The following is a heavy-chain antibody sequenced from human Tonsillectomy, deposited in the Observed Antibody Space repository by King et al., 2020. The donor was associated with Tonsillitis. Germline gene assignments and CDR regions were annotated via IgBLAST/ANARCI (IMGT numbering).Heavy chain of an antibody. CDR3: AKSRGSGCHLDY. CDR1: GFTFSKYA. J-gene: IGHJ4*02. Sequence: VQLVESGGGLVQPGGSLRLSCAASGFTFSKYAMVWVRQAPGKGLEWVSAILGSGGNTAYADSVKGRFTISRDNSKNTLDLQMNSLRAEDTAVYYCAKSRGSGCHLDYWGQGTLVTVSS. D-gene: IGHD6-19*01. V-gene: IGHV3-23*04. CDR2: ILGSGGNT.